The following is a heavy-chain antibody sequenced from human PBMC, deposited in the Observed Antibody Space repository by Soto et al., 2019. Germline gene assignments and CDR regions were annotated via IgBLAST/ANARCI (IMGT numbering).Heavy chain of an antibody. CDR3: ARQRLLRLKPDFDI. D-gene: IGHD2-21*02. CDR2: MYYSGSS. J-gene: IGHJ4*02. V-gene: IGHV4-39*01. Sequence: SETLSLTCSVSGGSTSDKSYFWGWVRQSPGKGLEWIGSMYYSGSSYYNPSLKSRVAISVDTSRNQFSLKLRSVTAADTAVYFCARQRLLRLKPDFDIWGQGTLVTVSS. CDR1: GGSTSDKSYF.